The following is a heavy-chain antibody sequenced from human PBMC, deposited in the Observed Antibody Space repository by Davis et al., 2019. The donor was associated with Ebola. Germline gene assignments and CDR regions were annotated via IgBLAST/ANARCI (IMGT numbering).Heavy chain of an antibody. V-gene: IGHV4-34*01. Sequence: PSETLSLTCAVYGGSFSNSYWSWIRQPPGRGLEWIGEINHSGSTNYNPSLKSRVTISVDTSKNQFSLKLSSVTAADTAVYYCARGFLWFGELSALDYWGQGTLVTVSS. CDR3: ARGFLWFGELSALDY. CDR1: GGSFSNSY. J-gene: IGHJ4*02. D-gene: IGHD3-10*01. CDR2: INHSGST.